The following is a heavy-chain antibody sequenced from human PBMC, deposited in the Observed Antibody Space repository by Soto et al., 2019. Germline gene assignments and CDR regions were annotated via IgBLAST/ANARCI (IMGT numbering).Heavy chain of an antibody. J-gene: IGHJ4*02. CDR3: AHHTGTTVTEFDY. V-gene: IGHV5-10-1*01. CDR2: IDPSDSYT. D-gene: IGHD4-4*01. CDR1: GYSFTSYW. Sequence: GESLKISCKGSGYSFTSYWISWVRQMPGKGLEWMGRIDPSDSYTNCSPSFQGHVTISADKSISTAYLQWSSLKASDTAMYYCAHHTGTTVTEFDYWGQGTLVTVSS.